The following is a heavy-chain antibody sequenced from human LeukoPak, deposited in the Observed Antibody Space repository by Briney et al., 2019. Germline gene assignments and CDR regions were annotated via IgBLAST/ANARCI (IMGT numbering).Heavy chain of an antibody. CDR1: GFTFSSYA. V-gene: IGHV3-30-3*01. CDR2: ISYDGSNK. CDR3: ARDRAEQWLAYFDY. J-gene: IGHJ4*02. D-gene: IGHD6-19*01. Sequence: GGSLRLSCAASGFTFSSYAMHWVRQAPGKGLEWVAVISYDGSNKYYADSVKGRFTISRDNSKNTLYLQMNSLRAEDTAVYYCARDRAEQWLAYFDYWGQGTLVTVSS.